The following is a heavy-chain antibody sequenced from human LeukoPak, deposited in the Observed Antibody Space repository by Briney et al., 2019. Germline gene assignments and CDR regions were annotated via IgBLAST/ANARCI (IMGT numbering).Heavy chain of an antibody. CDR1: GYTFTGYY. V-gene: IGHV1-2*04. D-gene: IGHD1-14*01. CDR2: INPNSGGT. CDR3: ARPGLYNALSWFDP. Sequence: ASVKVSCKASGYTFTGYYMHWVRQAPGQGLEWMGWINPNSGGTNYAQKFQGWVTMTRDTSISTAYMELSRLRSDDTAVYYCARPGLYNALSWFDPWGQGTLVTVSS. J-gene: IGHJ5*02.